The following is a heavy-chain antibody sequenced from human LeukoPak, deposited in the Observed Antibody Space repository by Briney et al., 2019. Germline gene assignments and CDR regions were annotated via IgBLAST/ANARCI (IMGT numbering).Heavy chain of an antibody. Sequence: GASVKVSCKASGGTFSSYAISWVRQAPGQGLEWMGGIIPIFGTANYAQKFQGRVTITADKSTSTAYMELSSLRSEDTAVYYCARECTTNGVCFNWFDPWGQGTLVTVSS. J-gene: IGHJ5*02. CDR3: ARECTTNGVCFNWFDP. CDR2: IIPIFGTA. D-gene: IGHD2-8*01. CDR1: GGTFSSYA. V-gene: IGHV1-69*06.